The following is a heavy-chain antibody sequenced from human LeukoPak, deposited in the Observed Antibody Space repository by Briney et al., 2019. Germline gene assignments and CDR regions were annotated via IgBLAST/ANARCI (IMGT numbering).Heavy chain of an antibody. Sequence: ASVKVSCKASGYTFTSYDINWVRQATGQGLEWMGWMNPNSGNTGYAQKFQGRVTMTRNTSISTAYMELSSLRSEDTAVYYCARVLTRSGIAVAAYWGQGTLVTVSS. CDR2: MNPNSGNT. D-gene: IGHD6-19*01. CDR1: GYTFTSYD. J-gene: IGHJ4*02. CDR3: ARVLTRSGIAVAAY. V-gene: IGHV1-8*01.